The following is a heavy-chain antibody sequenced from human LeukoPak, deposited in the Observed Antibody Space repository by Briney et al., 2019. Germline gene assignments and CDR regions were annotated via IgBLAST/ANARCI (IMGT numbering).Heavy chain of an antibody. V-gene: IGHV1-24*01. CDR1: GYTLTELS. J-gene: IGHJ4*02. D-gene: IGHD6-19*01. Sequence: ASVKVSCKVSGYTLTELSMHWVRQAPGKGLEWMGGFDPEDGETIYAQKFQGRVTMTEDTSTDTAYIELSSLRSEDTAVYYCATHSSGWYRVYYFDYWGQGTLVTVSS. CDR2: FDPEDGET. CDR3: ATHSSGWYRVYYFDY.